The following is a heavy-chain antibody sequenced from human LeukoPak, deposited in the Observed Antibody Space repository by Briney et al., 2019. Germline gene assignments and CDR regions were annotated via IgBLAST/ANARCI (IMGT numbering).Heavy chain of an antibody. Sequence: GGSLRLSRAASGFTFSSFAMTWVRQAPGKGLEWLSAISGRSGSKSYADSVKGRFTISRDNSKNTLYLQMNSLRAEDTAVYYCAKDKDIVVVPAANVAIDYWGQGTLVTVSS. CDR2: ISGRSGSK. V-gene: IGHV3-23*01. CDR3: AKDKDIVVVPAANVAIDY. CDR1: GFTFSSFA. D-gene: IGHD2-2*01. J-gene: IGHJ4*02.